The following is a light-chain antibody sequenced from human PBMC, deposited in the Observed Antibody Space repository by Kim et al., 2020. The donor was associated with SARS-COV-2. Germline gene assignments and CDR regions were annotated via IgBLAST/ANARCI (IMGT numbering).Light chain of an antibody. CDR3: QQYGSSIFT. J-gene: IGKJ3*01. V-gene: IGKV3-20*01. CDR2: GAS. CDR1: QSVSSSY. Sequence: LSPGERATLSCRASQSVSSSYLAWYQQKPGQAPRLLIYGASSRATGIPDRFSGSGSGTDFTLTISRLEPEDFAVYYCQQYGSSIFTFGPGTKVDIK.